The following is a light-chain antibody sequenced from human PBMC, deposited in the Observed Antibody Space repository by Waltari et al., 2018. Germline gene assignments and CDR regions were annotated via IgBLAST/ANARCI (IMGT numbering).Light chain of an antibody. Sequence: DIQMTQSPYSLSASVGDRVNITCRASQRFSSYVNWYQQKPGNAPKLLIYAASSLQSGVPSRFSGSGSGTDFTLTISSLQPEDFATYYCQQSYSTPQTFGQGTKVEIK. V-gene: IGKV1-39*01. CDR3: QQSYSTPQT. CDR2: AAS. J-gene: IGKJ1*01. CDR1: QRFSSY.